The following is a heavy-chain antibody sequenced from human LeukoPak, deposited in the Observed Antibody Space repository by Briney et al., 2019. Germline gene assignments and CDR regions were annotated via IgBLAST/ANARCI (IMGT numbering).Heavy chain of an antibody. Sequence: PSETLSLTCTVSGGSIGSSGYYWGWIRQTPGKGLEWVSCISSSSTYIYHADSVKGRFTIPRDNAKNSLYLQMNSLGVEDTAVYYCARNRFTLFSYYFEYWGQGTLVTVSS. CDR3: ARNRFTLFSYYFEY. D-gene: IGHD3-3*01. J-gene: IGHJ4*02. V-gene: IGHV3-21*01. CDR1: GGSIGSSGYY. CDR2: ISSSSTYI.